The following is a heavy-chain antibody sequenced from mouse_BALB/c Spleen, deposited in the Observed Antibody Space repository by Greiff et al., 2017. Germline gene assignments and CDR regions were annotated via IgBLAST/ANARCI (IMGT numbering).Heavy chain of an antibody. CDR3: ARCGNFLYYFDY. J-gene: IGHJ2*01. Sequence: QVQLKESGAELARPGASVKLSCKASGYTFTSYWMQWVKQRPGQGLEWIGAIYPGDGDTRYTQKFKGKATLTADKSSSTAYMQLSSLASEDSAVYYCARCGNFLYYFDYWGQGTTLTVSS. V-gene: IGHV1-87*01. D-gene: IGHD2-1*01. CDR2: IYPGDGDT. CDR1: GYTFTSYW.